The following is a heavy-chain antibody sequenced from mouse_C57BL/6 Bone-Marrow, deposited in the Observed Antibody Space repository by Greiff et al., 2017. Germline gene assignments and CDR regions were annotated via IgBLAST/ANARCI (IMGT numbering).Heavy chain of an antibody. D-gene: IGHD1-1*01. CDR3: AILQRGVDY. Sequence: VKLQQSGAELARPGASVKLSCKASGYTFTSYGISWVQQRTGQGLDWIGEIYPRSGNTYYNEKFKGKATLTADKSSSTAYMELRSLTSEDSAVYYGAILQRGVDYWGQGTTLTVSS. J-gene: IGHJ2*01. V-gene: IGHV1-81*01. CDR1: GYTFTSYG. CDR2: IYPRSGNT.